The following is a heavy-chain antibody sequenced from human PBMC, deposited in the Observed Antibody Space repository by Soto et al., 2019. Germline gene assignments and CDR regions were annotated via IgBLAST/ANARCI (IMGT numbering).Heavy chain of an antibody. V-gene: IGHV1-18*04. CDR1: GYTFTSYG. J-gene: IGHJ3*02. CDR2: ISAYNGNT. Sequence: DSVKVSCKASGYTFTSYGISWVRQAPGQGLEWMGWISAYNGNTNYAQKLQGRVTMTTDTSTSTAYMELRRLRSDDTAVYYCARESSVTDAFDIWGQGTMVTVSS. D-gene: IGHD4-4*01. CDR3: ARESSVTDAFDI.